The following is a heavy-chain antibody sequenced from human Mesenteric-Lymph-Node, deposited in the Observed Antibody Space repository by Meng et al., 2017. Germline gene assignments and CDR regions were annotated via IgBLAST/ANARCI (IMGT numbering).Heavy chain of an antibody. CDR2: ISSSSNFI. CDR3: ARDDCNSTNCYPLPDYYYYGMDF. V-gene: IGHV3-21*01. CDR1: GFTFSSFG. Sequence: GESLKISCAASGFTFSSFGMNWVRQAPGKGLEWVSSISSSSNFIYYADSVKGRFTISRDNAKNSLYLQMSSLRVEDTAVYYCARDDCNSTNCYPLPDYYYYGMDFWGQGTMVTVSS. J-gene: IGHJ6*02. D-gene: IGHD2-2*01.